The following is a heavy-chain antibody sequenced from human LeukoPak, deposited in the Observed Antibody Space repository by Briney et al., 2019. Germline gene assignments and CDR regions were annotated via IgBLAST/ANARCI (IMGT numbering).Heavy chain of an antibody. CDR3: HGRDGCSGGSCYYYYYGMDV. CDR1: GGSFSGYY. D-gene: IGHD2-15*01. V-gene: IGHV4-34*01. CDR2: SNDSGST. J-gene: IGHJ6*02. Sequence: SETLSLTCAVYGGSFSGYYWSWLRPPPGKGLEWIGESNDSGSTNYNPSLKSRVTISVDTSKNQFSLKLSSVTAADTAVYYCHGRDGCSGGSCYYYYYGMDVWGQGTTVTVSS.